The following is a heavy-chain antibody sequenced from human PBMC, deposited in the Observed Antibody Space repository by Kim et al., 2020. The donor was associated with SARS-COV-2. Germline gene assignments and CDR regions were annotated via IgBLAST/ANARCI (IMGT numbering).Heavy chain of an antibody. CDR3: VRQVLQARYFQY. V-gene: IGHV4-34*01. J-gene: IGHJ1*01. CDR2: INYSGST. Sequence: SETLSLTCAVYGGSFSGYYWSWIRQPPGKGLEWIGEINYSGSTNYNPSLKSRVFISVDTAKNQFSLMLNSVTAADTAVYYCVRQVLQARYFQYWGQGTLITVSS. D-gene: IGHD3-10*01. CDR1: GGSFSGYY.